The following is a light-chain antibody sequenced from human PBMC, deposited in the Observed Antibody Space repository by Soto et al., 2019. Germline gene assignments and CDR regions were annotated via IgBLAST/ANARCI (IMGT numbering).Light chain of an antibody. Sequence: QSVLTQPPSASGSPGQSVTISCTGTSNDVGSYNFVSWYQQHPGKAPKLMIYEGSKRPSGVSNRFSGSKSGNTASLTISGLQAEDEADYYCCSYAGSSTYVFGTGTKVTV. CDR1: SNDVGSYNF. V-gene: IGLV2-23*01. CDR3: CSYAGSSTYV. J-gene: IGLJ1*01. CDR2: EGS.